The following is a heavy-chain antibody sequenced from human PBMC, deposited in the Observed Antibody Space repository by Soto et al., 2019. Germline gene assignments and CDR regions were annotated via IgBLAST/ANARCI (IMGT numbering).Heavy chain of an antibody. CDR3: AGHVPAAGDYYGMDV. CDR2: IIPIFGTA. D-gene: IGHD2-2*01. V-gene: IGHV1-69*12. Sequence: QVQLVQSGAEVKKPGSSVKVSCKASGGTFSSYAISWVRQAPGQGLEWMGGIIPIFGTANYAQKFQGRVTITADESTSKAYMELSSLRPEETAVYLCAGHVPAAGDYYGMDVWGQGTTVTVSS. J-gene: IGHJ6*02. CDR1: GGTFSSYA.